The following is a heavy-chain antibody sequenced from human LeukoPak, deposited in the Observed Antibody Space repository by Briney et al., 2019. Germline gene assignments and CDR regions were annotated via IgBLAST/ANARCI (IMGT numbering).Heavy chain of an antibody. J-gene: IGHJ4*02. V-gene: IGHV3-74*01. CDR2: INSDGSGT. CDR3: ARGSRADYFDY. CDR1: GFTFSSYW. Sequence: GGSLRLSCAASGFTFSSYWMHWVRQAPGKGLVWVSRINSDGSGTSYADSVKGRFTISRDNAKNTLYLQMNSLRAEDTAVYYCARGSRADYFDYWGQGTLVTVSS.